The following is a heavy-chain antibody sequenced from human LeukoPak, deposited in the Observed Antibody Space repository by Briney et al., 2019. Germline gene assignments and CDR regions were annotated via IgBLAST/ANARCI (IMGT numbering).Heavy chain of an antibody. J-gene: IGHJ5*02. V-gene: IGHV3-30*04. CDR1: GFTFSSYA. Sequence: PGGSLRLSCAASGFTFSSYAMHWVRQAPGKGLEWVALISYDGSHKYYADSVKGRFTISRDNSKNTLYLQMNSLRAEDTALYYCAREVLLWFGESNWFDPWGQGTLVTVSS. CDR2: ISYDGSHK. CDR3: AREVLLWFGESNWFDP. D-gene: IGHD3-10*01.